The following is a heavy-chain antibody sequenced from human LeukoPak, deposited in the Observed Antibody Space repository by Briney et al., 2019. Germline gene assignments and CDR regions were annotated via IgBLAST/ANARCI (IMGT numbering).Heavy chain of an antibody. J-gene: IGHJ4*02. Sequence: GASVKVSCKASGYTFTSYGISWVRQAPGQGLEWMGWISAYNGNTNYAQKLQGRVTMTTDTSTSTAYMELRSLRSDDTAVYYCARWMSRYCSGGSCYYNDYWGQGTLVTVSS. V-gene: IGHV1-18*01. CDR2: ISAYNGNT. CDR3: ARWMSRYCSGGSCYYNDY. CDR1: GYTFTSYG. D-gene: IGHD2-15*01.